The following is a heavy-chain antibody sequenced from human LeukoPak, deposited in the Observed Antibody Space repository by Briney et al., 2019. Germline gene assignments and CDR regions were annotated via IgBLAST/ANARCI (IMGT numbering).Heavy chain of an antibody. CDR1: GYTFTSYD. D-gene: IGHD6-13*01. CDR2: MNPNSGNT. CDR3: ARPASSRAPQSDF. Sequence: GASVKVSCKASGYTFTSYDINWVRQATGQGLEWMGWMNPNSGNTGYAQKFQGRVTITRNTSISTAYMELSSLRSEDTAVYYCARPASSRAPQSDFWGHGTLVTVSS. V-gene: IGHV1-8*03. J-gene: IGHJ5*01.